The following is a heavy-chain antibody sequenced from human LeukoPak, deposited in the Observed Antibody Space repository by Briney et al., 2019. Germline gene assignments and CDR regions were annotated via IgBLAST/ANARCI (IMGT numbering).Heavy chain of an antibody. V-gene: IGHV3-7*01. CDR2: IKEDGSEK. CDR3: AVPIAVGY. CDR1: GFNFSGYW. J-gene: IGHJ4*02. Sequence: GGSLRLSCAASGFNFSGYWMTWVPQAPGKGLELVANIKEDGSEKHYVHSVKGRFTISRDNAKNSLYLEMNTLRLEETAVYYCAVPIAVGYWGQGSLVTVSS. D-gene: IGHD6-19*01.